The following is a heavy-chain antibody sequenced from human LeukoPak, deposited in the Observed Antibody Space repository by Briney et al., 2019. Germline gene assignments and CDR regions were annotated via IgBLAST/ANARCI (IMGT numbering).Heavy chain of an antibody. CDR2: IYYSGST. CDR1: GGSISSYY. V-gene: IGHV4-59*12. CDR3: ARDFSGITMVRGVILPFDY. D-gene: IGHD3-10*01. Sequence: PSETLSLTCTVSGGSISSYYWSWIRQPPGKGLEWIGYIYYSGSTNYNPSLKSRVTISVDTSKNQFSLKLSSVTAADTAVYYCARDFSGITMVRGVILPFDYWGQGTLVTVSS. J-gene: IGHJ4*02.